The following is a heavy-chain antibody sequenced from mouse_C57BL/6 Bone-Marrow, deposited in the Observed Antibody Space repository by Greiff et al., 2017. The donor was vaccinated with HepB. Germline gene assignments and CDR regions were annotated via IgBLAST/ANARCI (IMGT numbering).Heavy chain of an antibody. V-gene: IGHV1-76*01. J-gene: IGHJ1*03. CDR2: IYPGSGNT. Sequence: VQLQQSGAELVRPGASVKLSCKASGYTFTDYYINWVKQRPGQGLEWIARIYPGSGNTYYNEKFKGKATLTAEKSSSTAYMQLSSLTSEDSAVYFCARHAQGYFDVWGTGTTVTVSS. CDR3: ARHAQGYFDV. D-gene: IGHD3-2*02. CDR1: GYTFTDYY.